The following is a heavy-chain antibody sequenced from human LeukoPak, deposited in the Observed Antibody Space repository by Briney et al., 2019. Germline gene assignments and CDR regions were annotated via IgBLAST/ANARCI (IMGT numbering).Heavy chain of an antibody. D-gene: IGHD3-3*01. CDR3: ARKDFWSGYCDY. Sequence: PGGSLRLSCAASGFTFSSYEMNWVRQAPGKGLEWVSYISSSGSTIYYADSVKGRFTISRDNAKNSLYLQMNSLRAEDTAVYYCARKDFWSGYCDYWGQGTLVTVSS. V-gene: IGHV3-48*03. CDR2: ISSSGSTI. J-gene: IGHJ4*02. CDR1: GFTFSSYE.